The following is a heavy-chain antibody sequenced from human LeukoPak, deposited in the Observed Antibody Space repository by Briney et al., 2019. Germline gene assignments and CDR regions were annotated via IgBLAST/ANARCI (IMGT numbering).Heavy chain of an antibody. CDR1: GFTFSSYG. V-gene: IGHV3-33*01. CDR2: IWYDGGNK. Sequence: PGGSLRLSCAASGFTFSSYGMHWVRQDPGKGLEWVAVIWYDGGNKNYADSVKGRFTISRDNSKNTLYLQMNSLRAEDTAVYYCARSYYDSSGYDFFDHWGQGTLVTVSS. CDR3: ARSYYDSSGYDFFDH. J-gene: IGHJ4*02. D-gene: IGHD3-22*01.